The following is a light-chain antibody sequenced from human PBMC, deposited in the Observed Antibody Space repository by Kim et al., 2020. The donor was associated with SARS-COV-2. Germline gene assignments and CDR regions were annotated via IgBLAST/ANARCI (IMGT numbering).Light chain of an antibody. CDR2: GVS. Sequence: EIVMTQSPAALSVSPGERVTLSCRASQSVSSNLAWYQQKPGQAPRLLIYGVSTRATGIPARFSGSGSGTEFTLDISSLQSEDFAVYYCQQYDNRPPVTFGGGTKVDIK. V-gene: IGKV3-15*01. CDR3: QQYDNRPPVT. CDR1: QSVSSN. J-gene: IGKJ4*01.